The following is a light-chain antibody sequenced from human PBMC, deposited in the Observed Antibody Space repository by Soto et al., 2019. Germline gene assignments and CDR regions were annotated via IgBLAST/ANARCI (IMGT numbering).Light chain of an antibody. CDR2: GAS. CDR1: QSIGSG. V-gene: IGKV3-15*01. CDR3: QQYNNWLYT. J-gene: IGKJ2*01. Sequence: EIVMTQSPVTLSVSPGERVTLSCRASQSIGSGLAWYHQAPGQAPRLLIYGASTRATGIPARFSGSGSGTEFTLTISSLQYEDFAVHYCQQYNNWLYTFGQGTKVDIK.